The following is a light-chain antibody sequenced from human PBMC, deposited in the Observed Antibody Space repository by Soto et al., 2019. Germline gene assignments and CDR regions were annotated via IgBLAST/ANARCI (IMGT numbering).Light chain of an antibody. V-gene: IGLV1-40*01. CDR2: GNR. Sequence: QSVLTQPPSASGTPGQRVTISCSGSSSNIGSYAVNWYQQLPGTAPKLLMYGNRNRPSGVPDRFSGSKSGTSVSLAITGLQAEDEADYYCQSYDTSLRGWVFGGGTKLTVL. CDR1: SSNIGSYA. CDR3: QSYDTSLRGWV. J-gene: IGLJ3*02.